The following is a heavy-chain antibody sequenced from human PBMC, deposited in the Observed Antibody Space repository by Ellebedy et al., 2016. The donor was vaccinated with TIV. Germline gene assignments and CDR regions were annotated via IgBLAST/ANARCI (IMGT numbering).Heavy chain of an antibody. CDR3: AGSDYYDRSGYFEY. D-gene: IGHD3-22*01. CDR2: IYSSGNT. CDR1: GGPINSGAYY. J-gene: IGHJ4*02. V-gene: IGHV4-31*03. Sequence: MPSQTLSLTCTVSGGPINSGAYYWTWIRQHPGKGLEWIRNIYSSGNTYYNPSLKSRVTMSIDTSKKQFSLKLSSLTAADTAVYYCAGSDYYDRSGYFEYWGQGTLVTVSS.